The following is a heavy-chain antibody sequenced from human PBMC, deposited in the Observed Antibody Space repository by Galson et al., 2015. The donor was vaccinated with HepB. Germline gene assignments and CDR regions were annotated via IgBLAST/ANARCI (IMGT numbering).Heavy chain of an antibody. CDR2: ISTYNGNT. CDR3: AKDRKGFRNALDI. J-gene: IGHJ3*02. V-gene: IGHV1-18*01. Sequence: SVKVSCKASGYTFSNYGISWVRQAPGQGLEWMGWISTYNGNTNYAQNLQGRVTMTTDTSTRTAYTELRSLRSDDTAVYYCAKDRKGFRNALDIWGQGTMVTVSS. CDR1: GYTFSNYG. D-gene: IGHD1-14*01.